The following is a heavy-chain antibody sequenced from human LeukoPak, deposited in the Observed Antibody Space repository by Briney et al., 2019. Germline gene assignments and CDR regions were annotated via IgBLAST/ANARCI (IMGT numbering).Heavy chain of an antibody. CDR2: ISAYNGNT. V-gene: IGHV1-18*01. D-gene: IGHD6-19*01. CDR3: ARDREYSSGWYEAFDI. Sequence: ASVKVSCKASGGTFSSYAISWVRQAPGQGLEWMGWISAYNGNTNYAQKLQGRVTMTTDTSTSTAYMELRSLRSDDTAVYYCARDREYSSGWYEAFDIWGQGTMVTVSS. J-gene: IGHJ3*02. CDR1: GGTFSSYA.